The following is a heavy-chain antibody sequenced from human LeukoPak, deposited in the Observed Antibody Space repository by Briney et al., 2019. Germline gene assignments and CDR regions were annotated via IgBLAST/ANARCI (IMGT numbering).Heavy chain of an antibody. V-gene: IGHV4-39*01. CDR2: IYYSGST. J-gene: IGHJ5*02. D-gene: IGHD2-15*01. CDR1: GGSISSSSYY. CDR3: ARHVPARVAARWFDP. Sequence: SETLSLTCTVSGGSISSSSYYWGWMRQPPGKGREWIGSIYYSGSTYYNPSLKSRVTISVDTSKNQFSLKLSSVTAADTAVYYCARHVPARVAARWFDPWGQGTLVTVSS.